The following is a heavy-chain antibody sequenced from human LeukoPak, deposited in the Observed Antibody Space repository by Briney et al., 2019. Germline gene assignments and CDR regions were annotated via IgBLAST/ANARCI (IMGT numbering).Heavy chain of an antibody. D-gene: IGHD2-21*02. CDR3: ARASRYCGGDCYSNDAFDI. J-gene: IGHJ3*02. CDR1: GFTFSSYS. Sequence: PGGSLRLSCAASGFTFSSYSMNWVRQAPGKGLEWVSSISSSSSYIYYADSVKGRFTISRDNAKNSLYLQMNSLGAEDTAVCYCARASRYCGGDCYSNDAFDIWGQGTMVTVSS. CDR2: ISSSSSYI. V-gene: IGHV3-21*01.